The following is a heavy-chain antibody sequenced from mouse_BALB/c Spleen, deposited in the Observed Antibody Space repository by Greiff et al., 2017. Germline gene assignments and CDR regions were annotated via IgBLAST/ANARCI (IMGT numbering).Heavy chain of an antibody. CDR2: INPSNGRT. V-gene: IGHV1S81*02. J-gene: IGHJ2*01. Sequence: QVQLQQPGAELVKPGASVKLSCKASGYTFTSYWMHWVKQRPGQGLEWIGEINPSNGRTNYNEKFKSKATLTVDKSSSTAYMQLSSLTSEDSAVYYCARGYLDYWDQGTTLTVSS. CDR1: GYTFTSYW. CDR3: ARGYLDY.